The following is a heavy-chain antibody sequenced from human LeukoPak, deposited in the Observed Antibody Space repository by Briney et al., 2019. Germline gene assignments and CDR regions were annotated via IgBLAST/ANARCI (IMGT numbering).Heavy chain of an antibody. V-gene: IGHV3-30-3*01. CDR3: AVSINRYFDWLAY. CDR1: GFTFSSYA. CDR2: ISYDGSNK. Sequence: PGGSLRLSCAASGFTFSSYAMHWVRQAPGKGLEWVAVISYDGSNKYYADSVKGRFTISRDNSKNTLYLQMNSPRAEDTAVYYCAVSINRYFDWLAYWGQGTLVTVSS. D-gene: IGHD3-9*01. J-gene: IGHJ4*02.